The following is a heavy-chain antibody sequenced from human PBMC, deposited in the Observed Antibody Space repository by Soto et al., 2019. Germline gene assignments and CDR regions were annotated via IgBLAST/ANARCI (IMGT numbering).Heavy chain of an antibody. CDR2: ISYSGST. D-gene: IGHD4-17*01. CDR3: ARETYGDYVGYFDP. Sequence: ASETLSLTCTVSGGSISSGGYYWSWIRQHPGTGLEWIGYISYSGSTYYNTSLKSRVTISVDTSRNQFSLIVNSVTAADTAVYYCARETYGDYVGYFDPWGQGTLVTVSS. V-gene: IGHV4-31*03. J-gene: IGHJ5*02. CDR1: GGSISSGGYY.